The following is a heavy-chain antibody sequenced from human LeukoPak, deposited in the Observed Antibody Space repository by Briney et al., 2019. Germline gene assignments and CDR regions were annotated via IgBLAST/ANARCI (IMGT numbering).Heavy chain of an antibody. Sequence: GRSLRLSYAASGFTFSGYGMHWVRQAPGKGLEWVSGMSRYSSGRDYADSVKGRFTISRDNAKNSLYSQMNSLRADDTAVYFCAKVGIYCSSTSCDSLGAFDIWGQGTMVTVSS. CDR3: AKVGIYCSSTSCDSLGAFDI. J-gene: IGHJ3*02. CDR2: MSRYSSGR. V-gene: IGHV3-9*01. D-gene: IGHD2-2*01. CDR1: GFTFSGYG.